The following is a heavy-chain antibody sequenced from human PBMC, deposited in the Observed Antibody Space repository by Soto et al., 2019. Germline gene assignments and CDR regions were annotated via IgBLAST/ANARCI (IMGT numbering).Heavy chain of an antibody. CDR2: IYYSGST. CDR3: ARSNYYGSGSYLRPFYYYYYGMDV. CDR1: GGSISSYY. D-gene: IGHD3-10*01. V-gene: IGHV4-59*01. J-gene: IGHJ6*02. Sequence: PSETLSLTCTVSGGSISSYYWSWIRQPPGKGLEWIGYIYYSGSTNYNPSLKSRVTISVDTSKNQFSLKLSSVTAADTAVYYCARSNYYGSGSYLRPFYYYYYGMDVWGQGTTVTVSS.